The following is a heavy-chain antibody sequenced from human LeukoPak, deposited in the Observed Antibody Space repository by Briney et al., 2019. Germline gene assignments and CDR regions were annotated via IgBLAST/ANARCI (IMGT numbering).Heavy chain of an antibody. J-gene: IGHJ6*03. CDR1: AGSISGFF. V-gene: IGHV4-59*01. D-gene: IGHD5-18*01. Sequence: PSETLSHTCTVSAGSISGFFWSWIRQPPGKGLEWIGYISYSGSTNYNPSLKSRVTISSDTSKNQVSLKLSSVTAADTAVYYCARTYRYGSFPVYHYYMDVWGKGTTVTVSS. CDR3: ARTYRYGSFPVYHYYMDV. CDR2: ISYSGST.